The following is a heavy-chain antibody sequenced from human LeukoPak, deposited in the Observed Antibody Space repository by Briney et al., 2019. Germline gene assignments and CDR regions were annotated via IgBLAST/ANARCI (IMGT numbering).Heavy chain of an antibody. CDR2: ISYDGSNK. J-gene: IGHJ5*02. CDR1: GFTFSSYG. Sequence: GGSLILSCAASGFTFSSYGVHWVRQAPGKGLEWVAVISYDGSNKYYADSVKGRFTISRDNSKNTLYLQMNSLRAEDTAVYYCAKDLLFDWFDPWGQGTLVTVSS. CDR3: AKDLLFDWFDP. D-gene: IGHD3-10*02. V-gene: IGHV3-30*18.